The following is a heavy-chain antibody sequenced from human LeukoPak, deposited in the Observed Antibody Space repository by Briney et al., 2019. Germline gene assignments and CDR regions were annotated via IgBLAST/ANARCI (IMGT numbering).Heavy chain of an antibody. Sequence: ASVKVSCKASRGTFSSYTISWVRQAPGQGLEWMGRIIPILGIANYAQKFQGRVTITADKSTSTAYMELSSLRSEDTAVYYCARGARGYSGYDPKNWFDPWGQGTLVTVSS. V-gene: IGHV1-69*02. J-gene: IGHJ5*02. CDR1: RGTFSSYT. CDR2: IIPILGIA. CDR3: ARGARGYSGYDPKNWFDP. D-gene: IGHD5-12*01.